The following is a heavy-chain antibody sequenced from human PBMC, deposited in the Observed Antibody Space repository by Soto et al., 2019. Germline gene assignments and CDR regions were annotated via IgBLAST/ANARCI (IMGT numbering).Heavy chain of an antibody. V-gene: IGHV1-8*01. D-gene: IGHD3-22*01. CDR1: GYPFTSYD. Sequence: QVRLVQSGAEVKKPGASVKVSCKASGYPFTSYDINWVRQATGQVLERMGWMNPTRGNTGHAQKFQGRVTMTRNTSISTAYMELNSLRSEDTAVYYCARAHYYDSSGYYPNFDYWGQGTLVTVSS. CDR2: MNPTRGNT. CDR3: ARAHYYDSSGYYPNFDY. J-gene: IGHJ4*02.